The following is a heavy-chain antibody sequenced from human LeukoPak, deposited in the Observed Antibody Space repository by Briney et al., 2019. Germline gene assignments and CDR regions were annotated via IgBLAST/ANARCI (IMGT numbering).Heavy chain of an antibody. CDR2: IKEDGSEK. CDR1: GFTFGTYW. CDR3: ARDSGLTTVTTYWDY. J-gene: IGHJ4*02. V-gene: IGHV3-7*05. Sequence: PGGSLRLSCAASGFTFGTYWMSWVRQAPGKGLEWVANIKEDGSEKYYVDSVKGRFTISRDNAKNSLYLQMNSLRAEDMAVYYCARDSGLTTVTTYWDYWGQGTLVTVSS. D-gene: IGHD4-17*01.